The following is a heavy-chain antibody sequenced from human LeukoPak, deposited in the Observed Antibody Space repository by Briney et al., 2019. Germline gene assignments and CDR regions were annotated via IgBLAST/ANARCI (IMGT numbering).Heavy chain of an antibody. Sequence: HPGGSLRLSCAASGFIFSTNGMHWVRQAPGKGLEWISYISYSSTTIYYADSVKGRFTISRDNAKNSVYLQMNSLRAEDTAVYFCARELGNADTFGNVPLGHWGQGTLVIVSS. J-gene: IGHJ4*02. CDR1: GFIFSTNG. CDR2: ISYSSTTI. V-gene: IGHV3-48*01. D-gene: IGHD3-16*01. CDR3: ARELGNADTFGNVPLGH.